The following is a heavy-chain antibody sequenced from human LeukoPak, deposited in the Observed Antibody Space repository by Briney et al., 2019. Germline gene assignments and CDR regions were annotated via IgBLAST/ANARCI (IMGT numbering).Heavy chain of an antibody. D-gene: IGHD5-18*01. V-gene: IGHV4-34*01. CDR3: ARGGYSYGLNWFDP. CDR2: INHSGST. Sequence: SETLSLTCAVYGGSFSGYYWSWIRQPPGKGLEWIGEINHSGSTNYNPSLKSRVTISVDTPKNQFSLKLSSVTAADTAVYYCARGGYSYGLNWFDPWGQGTLVTVSS. J-gene: IGHJ5*02. CDR1: GGSFSGYY.